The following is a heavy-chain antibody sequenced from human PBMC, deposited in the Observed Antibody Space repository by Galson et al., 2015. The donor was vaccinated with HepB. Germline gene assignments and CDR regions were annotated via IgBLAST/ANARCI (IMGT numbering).Heavy chain of an antibody. CDR3: AKSLPTYYDFWSGYSHYYYYGMDV. D-gene: IGHD3-3*01. CDR1: GFTFSSYG. V-gene: IGHV3-30*18. CDR2: ISYDGSNK. J-gene: IGHJ6*02. Sequence: SLRLSCAASGFTFSSYGMHWVRQAPGKGLEWVAVISYDGSNKYYADSVKGRFTISRDNSKNTLYLQMNSLRAEDTAVYYCAKSLPTYYDFWSGYSHYYYYGMDVWGQGTTVTVSS.